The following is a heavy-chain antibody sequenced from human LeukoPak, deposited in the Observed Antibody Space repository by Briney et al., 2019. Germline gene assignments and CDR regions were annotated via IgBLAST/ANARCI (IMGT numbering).Heavy chain of an antibody. V-gene: IGHV1-46*01. Sequence: GASVKVSCKASGYTFTSYYMHWVRQAPGQGLEWMGIINPSGGSTSYAQKFQGRVTMTRDTSTSTVYMELSSLRSEDTAVYYCAREIYDYVWGSYRPYYFDYWGQGTLVTVSS. D-gene: IGHD3-16*02. CDR3: AREIYDYVWGSYRPYYFDY. J-gene: IGHJ4*02. CDR2: INPSGGST. CDR1: GYTFTSYY.